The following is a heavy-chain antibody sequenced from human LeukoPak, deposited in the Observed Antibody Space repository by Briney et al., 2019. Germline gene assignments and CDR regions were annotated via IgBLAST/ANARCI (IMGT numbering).Heavy chain of an antibody. J-gene: IGHJ4*02. CDR3: ARHNDYVWGSYRYWAYFDY. D-gene: IGHD3-16*02. V-gene: IGHV4-4*02. CDR1: GGSISSSNW. Sequence: PSETLSLTCAVSGGSISSSNWWSWVRQPPGKGLEWVGEIYHSGSTNYNPSLKSRVTISVDTSKNQFSLKLSSVTAADTAVYYCARHNDYVWGSYRYWAYFDYWGQGTLVTVSS. CDR2: IYHSGST.